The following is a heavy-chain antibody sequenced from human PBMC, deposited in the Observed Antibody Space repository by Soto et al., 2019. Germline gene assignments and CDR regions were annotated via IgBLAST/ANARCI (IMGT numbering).Heavy chain of an antibody. Sequence: ASVKVSCKASGYTFTGYYMHWVRQAPGQGLEWMGWINPNSGGTNYAQKFQGRVTMTRDTSISTAYMELSRLRSDDTAVYYCASVTFGGVIVAYYFDYWGQGTLVTVS. J-gene: IGHJ4*02. CDR2: INPNSGGT. D-gene: IGHD3-16*02. CDR3: ASVTFGGVIVAYYFDY. V-gene: IGHV1-2*02. CDR1: GYTFTGYY.